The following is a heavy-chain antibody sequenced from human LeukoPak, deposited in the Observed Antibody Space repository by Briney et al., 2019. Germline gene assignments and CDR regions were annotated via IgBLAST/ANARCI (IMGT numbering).Heavy chain of an antibody. D-gene: IGHD2/OR15-2a*01. V-gene: IGHV3-48*01. J-gene: IGHJ4*02. CDR2: INGGGSPI. CDR1: GFTFSSYS. Sequence: GGSLRLSCAASGFTFSSYSMNWVRQAPGKGLEWVAYINGGGSPIYYADSVRGRFTISRDNAKNSLYLQMNSLRAEDTAVYYCVRDNPRCCGVIPSNIDDYWGQGTLVTVSS. CDR3: VRDNPRCCGVIPSNIDDY.